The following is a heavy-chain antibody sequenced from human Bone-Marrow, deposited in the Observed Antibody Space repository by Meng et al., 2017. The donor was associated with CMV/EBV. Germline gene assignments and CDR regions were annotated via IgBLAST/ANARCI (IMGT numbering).Heavy chain of an antibody. CDR2: IYYSGST. CDR3: ARATYSRGRVDY. CDR1: GGSISRHH. J-gene: IGHJ4*02. D-gene: IGHD6-13*01. Sequence: WETLSLTCIVSGGSISRHHWTWIRQPPGKGLEYIGYIYYSGSTNYNPSLKSRVTISVDTSKNQFSLKLSSVTAADTAVYYCARATYSRGRVDYWGQGTLVTVSS. V-gene: IGHV4-59*11.